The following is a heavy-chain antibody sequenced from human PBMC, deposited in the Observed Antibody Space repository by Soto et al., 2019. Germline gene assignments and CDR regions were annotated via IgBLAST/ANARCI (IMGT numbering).Heavy chain of an antibody. V-gene: IGHV3-21*02. CDR2: ISSSSNYI. Sequence: EVQLVESGGGLVKPGGSLRPSCAASGFTFSTYTMSWVRQAPGKGLEWVSSISSSSNYIYYADSVKGRFTISRDNAKNPLELQVISVRAGDRAVYYCGRVGAYRDFDYWGQGTLVIVSS. CDR3: GRVGAYRDFDY. CDR1: GFTFSTYT. J-gene: IGHJ4*02. D-gene: IGHD3-16*01.